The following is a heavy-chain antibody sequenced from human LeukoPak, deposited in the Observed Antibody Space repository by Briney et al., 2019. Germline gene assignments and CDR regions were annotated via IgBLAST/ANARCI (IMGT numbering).Heavy chain of an antibody. V-gene: IGHV3-21*01. CDR2: ISSSTTSL. CDR1: RFTFSSYS. CDR3: ARETYSGSSQPLGY. J-gene: IGHJ4*02. Sequence: GGSLRLSCAASRFTFSSYSMNWVRQAPGKGLEWVAAISSSTTSLYHPHSVQRRSTLSSDNANNSLYLQMTSLRAHDTPVYYCARETYSGSSQPLGYWGQGTLLTVSS. D-gene: IGHD1-26*01.